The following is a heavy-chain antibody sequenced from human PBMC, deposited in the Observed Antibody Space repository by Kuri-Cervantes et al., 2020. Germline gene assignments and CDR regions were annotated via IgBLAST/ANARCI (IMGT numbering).Heavy chain of an antibody. CDR2: ISSSSSYI. Sequence: GGSLRLSCAASGFTFSSYSMNWVRQAPGKGLEWVSSISSSSSYIYYADSVKGRFTISRDNAKNSLYLQMNSLRAEDTALYYCVKDWAAMVRGCDYWGQGTLVTVSS. J-gene: IGHJ4*02. V-gene: IGHV3-21*04. D-gene: IGHD5-18*01. CDR3: VKDWAAMVRGCDY. CDR1: GFTFSSYS.